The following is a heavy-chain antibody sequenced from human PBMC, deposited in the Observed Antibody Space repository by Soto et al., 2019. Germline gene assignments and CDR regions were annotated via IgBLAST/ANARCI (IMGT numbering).Heavy chain of an antibody. CDR2: IYYSGST. Sequence: SETLSLTCTVSGGSISSYYWSWIRQPPGKGLEWIGYIYYSGSTNYNPSLKSRVTISVDTSKNQFSLKLSSVTAADTAVYYRARSSLEWLLYRNWFDPWGQGTLVTVSS. D-gene: IGHD3-3*01. J-gene: IGHJ5*02. CDR3: ARSSLEWLLYRNWFDP. CDR1: GGSISSYY. V-gene: IGHV4-59*01.